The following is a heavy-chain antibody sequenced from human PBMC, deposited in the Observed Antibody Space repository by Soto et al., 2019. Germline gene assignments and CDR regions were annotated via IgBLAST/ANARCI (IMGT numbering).Heavy chain of an antibody. V-gene: IGHV4-39*01. Sequence: QLQLQESGPGLVKPSETLSLTCTVSGGSISSSSYYWGWIRQPPGKGLEWIGSIYYSGSTYYNPSLKSRVTISVDTSKNQFSLKLSSVTAADTAVYYCARSTEGELRASYDYWGQGTLVTVSS. J-gene: IGHJ4*02. D-gene: IGHD1-26*01. CDR1: GGSISSSSYY. CDR2: IYYSGST. CDR3: ARSTEGELRASYDY.